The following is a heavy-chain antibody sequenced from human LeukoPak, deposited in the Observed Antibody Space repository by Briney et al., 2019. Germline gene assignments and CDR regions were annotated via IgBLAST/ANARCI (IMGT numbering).Heavy chain of an antibody. D-gene: IGHD3-10*01. CDR1: GYTFTGYY. CDR3: ARVGWFGELNYYYYYMDV. V-gene: IGHV1-2*02. J-gene: IGHJ6*03. Sequence: ASVKVSCKASGYTFTGYYMHWVRQAPGQGLEWMGWINPNSGGTNYAQKFQGRVTMTRDTSISTAYMELSRLRSDDTAVYYCARVGWFGELNYYYYYMDVWGKGTTVTASS. CDR2: INPNSGGT.